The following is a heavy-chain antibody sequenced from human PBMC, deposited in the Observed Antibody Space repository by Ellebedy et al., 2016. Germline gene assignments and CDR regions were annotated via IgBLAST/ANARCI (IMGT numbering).Heavy chain of an antibody. V-gene: IGHV3-23*01. J-gene: IGHJ4*02. Sequence: GESLKISCADSGFSFSSYAMSWVRQAPGKGLEWISAITGTGGSTYYVDSVKGRFTISRDNSKNILYLQMNSLRVEDTAIYYCAKGKRGGADFDYWGQGTLVTVSS. CDR1: GFSFSSYA. D-gene: IGHD3-10*01. CDR2: ITGTGGST. CDR3: AKGKRGGADFDY.